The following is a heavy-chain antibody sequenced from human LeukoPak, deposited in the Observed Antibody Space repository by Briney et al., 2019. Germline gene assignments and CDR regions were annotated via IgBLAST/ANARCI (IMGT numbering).Heavy chain of an antibody. D-gene: IGHD3-10*01. J-gene: IGHJ2*01. Sequence: GGSLRLSCAASGFTFSSYSMNWVRQAPGKELEWVSSISCSSSYIYYADSVKGRFTISRDNAKNSLYLQMNSLRAEDTAVYYCARADSVTMGRGVTWYFDLWGRGTLVTVSS. CDR1: GFTFSSYS. CDR3: ARADSVTMGRGVTWYFDL. V-gene: IGHV3-21*01. CDR2: ISCSSSYI.